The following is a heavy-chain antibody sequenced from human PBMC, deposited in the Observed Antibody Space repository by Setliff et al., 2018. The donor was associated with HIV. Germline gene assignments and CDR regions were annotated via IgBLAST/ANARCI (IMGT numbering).Heavy chain of an antibody. J-gene: IGHJ4*02. CDR3: VRGIVGASVFNY. D-gene: IGHD1-26*01. V-gene: IGHV3-23*01. Sequence: GGSLRLSCAASGLPFSNFAMSWVRQAPGKGLQWVSWISGGGDTTSYSYSVQGRFTISRDNSKNTVYLQMNSLRAEDTAVYYCVRGIVGASVFNYWGQGTLVTVSS. CDR1: GLPFSNFA. CDR2: ISGGGDTT.